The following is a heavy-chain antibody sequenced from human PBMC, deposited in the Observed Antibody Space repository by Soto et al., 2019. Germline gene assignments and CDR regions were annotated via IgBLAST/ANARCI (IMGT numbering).Heavy chain of an antibody. J-gene: IGHJ6*02. D-gene: IGHD1-20*01. CDR2: ISSSSSYI. CDR1: GFTFSSYS. V-gene: IGHV3-21*01. Sequence: PGGSLRLSCAASGFTFSSYSMNWVRQAPGKGLEWVSSISSSSSYIYYADSVKGRFTISRDNAKNSLYLQMNSLRAEDTAVYYCARDRTPFVTGPDYYYYGMEVWGQGTTVTVSS. CDR3: ARDRTPFVTGPDYYYYGMEV.